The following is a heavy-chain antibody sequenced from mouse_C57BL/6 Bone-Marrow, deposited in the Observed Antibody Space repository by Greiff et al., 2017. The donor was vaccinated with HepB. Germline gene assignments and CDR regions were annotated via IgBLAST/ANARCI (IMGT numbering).Heavy chain of an antibody. D-gene: IGHD2-4*01. J-gene: IGHJ2*01. CDR3: AITYDYDNFDY. V-gene: IGHV5-17*01. CDR1: GFTFSDYG. Sequence: EVKLVESGGGLVQPGGSLKLSCAASGFTFSDYGMHWVRQAPEKGLEWVAYISSGSSTIYYADTVKGRFTISRDNAKNTLFLQMTSLRSEDTAMYYCAITYDYDNFDYWGQGTTLTVSS. CDR2: ISSGSSTI.